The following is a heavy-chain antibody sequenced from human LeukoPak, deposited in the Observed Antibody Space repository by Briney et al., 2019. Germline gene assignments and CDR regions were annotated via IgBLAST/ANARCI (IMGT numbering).Heavy chain of an antibody. CDR1: GFTFSSYS. V-gene: IGHV3-21*01. Sequence: GGSLKLSCEASGFTFSSYSMNWVRQAPGKGLEWVSSISSSSNYIYYADSVKGRFTISRDNAKNSLYLQMNSLRAEDTAVYYCARDVDIVATIVADYWGQGTLVTVSS. D-gene: IGHD5-12*01. CDR2: ISSSSNYI. J-gene: IGHJ4*02. CDR3: ARDVDIVATIVADY.